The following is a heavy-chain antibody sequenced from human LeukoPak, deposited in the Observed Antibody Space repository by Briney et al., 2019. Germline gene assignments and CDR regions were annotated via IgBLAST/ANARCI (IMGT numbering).Heavy chain of an antibody. D-gene: IGHD2-21*02. V-gene: IGHV1-18*01. Sequence: GASVKVSCKASGYTFTSYGISWVRQAPGQGPEWMGWISAYNGNTNYAQKLQGRVTMTTDTSTSTAYMELRSLRSDDTAVYYCARDGIVAYCGGDCYSNPTHFDYWGQGTLVTVSS. CDR3: ARDGIVAYCGGDCYSNPTHFDY. CDR2: ISAYNGNT. J-gene: IGHJ4*02. CDR1: GYTFTSYG.